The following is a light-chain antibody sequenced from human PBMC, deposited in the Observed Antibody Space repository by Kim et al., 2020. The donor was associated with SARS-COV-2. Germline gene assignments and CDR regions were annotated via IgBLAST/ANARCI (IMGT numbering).Light chain of an antibody. V-gene: IGKV3-11*01. J-gene: IGKJ4*01. CDR2: DAS. CDR1: QSVSSY. Sequence: EIVLTQSPATLSLSPGERATLSCRASQSVSSYLVWYQQKRGQAPRLLIYDASNRATGIPARFSGSGSGTDFTLTISSLEPEDFAVYYCQKRSNWPLTFGGGTKVDIK. CDR3: QKRSNWPLT.